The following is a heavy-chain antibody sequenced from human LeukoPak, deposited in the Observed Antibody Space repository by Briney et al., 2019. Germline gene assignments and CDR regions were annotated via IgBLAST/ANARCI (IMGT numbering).Heavy chain of an antibody. D-gene: IGHD1-26*01. CDR3: AKRVGATHSYYYYGMDV. V-gene: IGHV3-23*01. J-gene: IGHJ6*02. CDR2: ISGGGGST. CDR1: GFTFSSYA. Sequence: GGSLRLSCAASGFTFSSYAMSWVRQAPGKGLEWVSAISGGGGSTYYADSVKGRFTISRDNSKNTLYLQMISLRAEDTAVYYCAKRVGATHSYYYYGMDVWGQGTTVTVSS.